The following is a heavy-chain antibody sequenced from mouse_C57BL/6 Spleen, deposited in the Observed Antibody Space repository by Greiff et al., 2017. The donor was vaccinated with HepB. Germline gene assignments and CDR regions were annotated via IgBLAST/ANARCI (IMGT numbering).Heavy chain of an antibody. CDR1: GFTFTDYY. D-gene: IGHD2-5*01. CDR3: ARYYSNYLAWFAY. V-gene: IGHV7-3*01. Sequence: EVQLVESGGGLVQPGGSLSLSCAASGFTFTDYYMSWVRQPPGKALEWLGFIRNKANGYTTEYSASVKGRFTISRDNSQSILYRQMNALRAEDSATYYCARYYSNYLAWFAYWGQGTLVTVSA. CDR2: IRNKANGYTT. J-gene: IGHJ3*01.